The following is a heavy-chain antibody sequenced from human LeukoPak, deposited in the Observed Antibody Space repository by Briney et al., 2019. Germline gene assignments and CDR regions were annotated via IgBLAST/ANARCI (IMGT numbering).Heavy chain of an antibody. J-gene: IGHJ4*02. V-gene: IGHV3-21*01. CDR3: ARGSYGDFDY. CDR2: ISYTSSYI. Sequence: GGSLRLSCPASGFTFSTYTMNWVRQAQGKGLEWVSSISYTSSYIYYADSVKGRFTISRDNAKNSLYLQMNSLRAEDTAVYYCARGSYGDFDYWGQGTLVTVSS. D-gene: IGHD4-17*01. CDR1: GFTFSTYT.